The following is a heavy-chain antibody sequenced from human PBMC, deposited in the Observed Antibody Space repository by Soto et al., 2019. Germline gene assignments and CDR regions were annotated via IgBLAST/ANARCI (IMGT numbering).Heavy chain of an antibody. CDR1: GFTFSSYG. J-gene: IGHJ4*02. D-gene: IGHD4-17*01. CDR2: IWYDGSNK. Sequence: QVQLVESGGGVVQPGRSLRLSCAASGFTFSSYGMHWVRQAPGKGLEWVAVIWYDGSNKYYADSVKGRFTISRDNSKNSLYLQMNSLRAEDTAVYYCARDFKYDYGDYFDYWGQGTLVTVSS. CDR3: ARDFKYDYGDYFDY. V-gene: IGHV3-33*01.